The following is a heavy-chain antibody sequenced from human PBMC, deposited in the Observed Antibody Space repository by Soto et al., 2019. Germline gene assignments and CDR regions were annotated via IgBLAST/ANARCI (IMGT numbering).Heavy chain of an antibody. D-gene: IGHD2-21*01. J-gene: IGHJ5*02. CDR2: ISVYNGHT. CDR3: ARGDAVVVPARFDP. Sequence: QVQLVQSGAEVKKPGASVKVSCKTSGYTFTNYDIAWLRQAPGQGLEWMGWISVYNGHTNYAQNLQGRIIITTDTSTSTAYMDLMSLRPDDTAVYFCARGDAVVVPARFDPWGQGTLVTVSS. CDR1: GYTFTNYD. V-gene: IGHV1-18*01.